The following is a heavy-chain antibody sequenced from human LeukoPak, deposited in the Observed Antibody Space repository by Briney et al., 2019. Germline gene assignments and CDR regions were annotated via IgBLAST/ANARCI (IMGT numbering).Heavy chain of an antibody. CDR1: GFTFSSYA. CDR3: AKDDFSSGWSRLLDK. D-gene: IGHD6-19*01. V-gene: IGHV3-23*01. Sequence: PGGSLRLSCAASGFTFSSYAMSWVRQAPGKGLEWVSAISGSGGSTYYADSVKGRFTISRDNSKNTLYLQMDSLRVEDTALCYCAKDDFSSGWSRLLDKWGQGTLVTVSS. J-gene: IGHJ4*02. CDR2: ISGSGGST.